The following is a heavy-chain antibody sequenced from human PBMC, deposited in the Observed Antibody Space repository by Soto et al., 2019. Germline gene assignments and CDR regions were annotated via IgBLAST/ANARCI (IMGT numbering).Heavy chain of an antibody. V-gene: IGHV3-53*01. D-gene: IGHD1-1*01. CDR1: GFTVSGKRY. CDR3: ASWHEREHAYDV. CDR2: LYDVDGT. Sequence: GGSLRLSCAALGFTVSGKRYVAWVRQAPGKGLEWISALYDVDGTFYADSVKGRFTASSDSSKTTVYLQMNGLRPDDTAVYYCASWHEREHAYDVWGRGTTVTVSS. J-gene: IGHJ3*01.